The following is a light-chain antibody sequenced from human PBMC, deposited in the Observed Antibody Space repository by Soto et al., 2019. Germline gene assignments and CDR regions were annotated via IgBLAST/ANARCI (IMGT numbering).Light chain of an antibody. V-gene: IGLV3-16*01. CDR1: GLPRKY. Sequence: SYELTQPPSVSVSLGQMARITCSGEGLPRKYAYWYQQKPGQPPVLVIHKDSERPSGIPERFSGSSSGTIATLTITGVQAEDEADYYCLSADSGRTTSYRVFGGGNKLTVL. CDR3: LSADSGRTTSYRV. CDR2: KDS. J-gene: IGLJ3*02.